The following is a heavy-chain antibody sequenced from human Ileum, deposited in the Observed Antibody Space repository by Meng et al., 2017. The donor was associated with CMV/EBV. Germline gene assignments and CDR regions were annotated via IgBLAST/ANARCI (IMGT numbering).Heavy chain of an antibody. CDR2: ISGRDGTT. CDR1: GFAFSTCD. D-gene: IGHD1-26*01. Sequence: GESLKISCAASGFAFSTCDMTWVRQAPGKGLEWVSAISGRDGTTFYADSVRGRFLISKDSVENTLHLQMNSLRVEDTALYYCAKGGWVDYLGPGTLVTVSS. CDR3: AKGGWVDY. J-gene: IGHJ4*02. V-gene: IGHV3-23*01.